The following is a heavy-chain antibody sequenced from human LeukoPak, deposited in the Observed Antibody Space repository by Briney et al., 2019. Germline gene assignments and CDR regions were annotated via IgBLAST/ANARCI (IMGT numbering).Heavy chain of an antibody. CDR2: ISGSGDTT. CDR3: AKELTTERTPGVDS. D-gene: IGHD4-17*01. J-gene: IGHJ4*02. Sequence: PGGSLRLSCTASGFTFSSYSMSWVRQGPGTRLEWVSAISGSGDTTFYADSVKGRFTISRDNSKKTLYLQVNSLRAEDTAVYFCAKELTTERTPGVDSWGQGTLVTVSS. V-gene: IGHV3-23*01. CDR1: GFTFSSYS.